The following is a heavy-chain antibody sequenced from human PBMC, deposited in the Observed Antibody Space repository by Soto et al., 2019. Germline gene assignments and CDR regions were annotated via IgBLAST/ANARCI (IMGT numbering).Heavy chain of an antibody. CDR3: VRGAMGNYYNDY. CDR1: GFTFSSYW. CDR2: IKGDGIST. Sequence: EVQLVESGGGLVQSGGSLRLSCAASGFTFSSYWMHWVRQAPGKGLVWVSRIKGDGISTNYADSVKGRFTISRDNAKDTVFLQMNGLSAADTAVYYCVRGAMGNYYNDYWGQGTLVTVSS. V-gene: IGHV3-74*01. J-gene: IGHJ4*02. D-gene: IGHD3-10*01.